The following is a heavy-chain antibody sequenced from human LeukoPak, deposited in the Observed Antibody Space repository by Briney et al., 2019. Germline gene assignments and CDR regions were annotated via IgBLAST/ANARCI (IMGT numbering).Heavy chain of an antibody. J-gene: IGHJ4*02. D-gene: IGHD3-10*01. CDR2: VYHSGDT. Sequence: SGTLSLTCAVSGASLGSSNWWSWVRQPPGKGLEWFGVVYHSGDTNYNPSLRSRVTISADRSNNQFSLRLNSVTAANTAVFYCARGEQRGSGTVHFDFWGQGILVTVSS. CDR3: ARGEQRGSGTVHFDF. V-gene: IGHV4-4*02. CDR1: GASLGSSNW.